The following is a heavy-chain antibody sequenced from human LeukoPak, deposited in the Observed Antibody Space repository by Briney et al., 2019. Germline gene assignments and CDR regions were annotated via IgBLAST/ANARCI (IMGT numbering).Heavy chain of an antibody. CDR2: IYTSGST. CDR1: GGSISSYY. D-gene: IGHD3-3*01. J-gene: IGHJ5*02. CDR3: ARGRGDFWTPNWFDP. V-gene: IGHV4-4*07. Sequence: SETLSLTCTVSGGSISSYYWSWIRQPAGKGLEWIGRIYTSGSTNYNPSLKSRVTMSVDTSKNQFSLKLSSVTAADTAVYYCARGRGDFWTPNWFDPWGQGTLVTVSS.